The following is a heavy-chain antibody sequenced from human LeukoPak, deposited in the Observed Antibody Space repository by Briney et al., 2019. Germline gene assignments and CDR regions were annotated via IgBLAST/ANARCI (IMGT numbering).Heavy chain of an antibody. J-gene: IGHJ6*02. D-gene: IGHD3-9*01. V-gene: IGHV4-34*01. CDR1: GGSFSGYY. CDR3: AGGSRLVRYYYGMDV. Sequence: SETLSLTCAVYGGSFSGYYWSWICQPPGKGLEWIGEINHSGSTNYNPSLKSRVTISVDMSKNQFSLKLSSVTAADTAVYYCAGGSRLVRYYYGMDVWGQGTTVTVSS. CDR2: INHSGST.